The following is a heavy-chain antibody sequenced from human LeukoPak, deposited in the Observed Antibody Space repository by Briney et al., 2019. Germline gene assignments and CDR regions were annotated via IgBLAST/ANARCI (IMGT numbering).Heavy chain of an antibody. CDR3: ATGENGYNENWFDP. CDR1: GFTFTDYY. Sequence: ASVKVSCKASGFTFTDYYMHWVQQAPGKGLEWMGRVDPEDGETIYAEKFQGRVTINADTSTDTTYMELGSLRSEDTAVYYCATGENGYNENWFDPWGQGTLVTVSS. V-gene: IGHV1-69-2*01. CDR2: VDPEDGET. D-gene: IGHD5-24*01. J-gene: IGHJ5*02.